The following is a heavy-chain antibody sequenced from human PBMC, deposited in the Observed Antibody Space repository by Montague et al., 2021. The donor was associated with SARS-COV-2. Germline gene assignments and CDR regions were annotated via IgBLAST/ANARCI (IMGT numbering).Heavy chain of an antibody. V-gene: IGHV4-34*01. CDR1: GGSFSGYY. CDR2: INHSGST. CDR3: ARLSGYYGV. D-gene: IGHD3-3*01. Sequence: SETLSLTCAVYGGSFSGYYWSWIRQSPGKGLEWIGEINHSGSTHYNPSLKSRVILSVDTSKNQFFLNLSSVTAADAAFYYCARLSGYYGVWGQGTLVTVSS. J-gene: IGHJ4*02.